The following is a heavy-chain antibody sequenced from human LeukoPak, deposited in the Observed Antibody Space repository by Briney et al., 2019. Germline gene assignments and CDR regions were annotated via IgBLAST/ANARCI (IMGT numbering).Heavy chain of an antibody. CDR1: GGSLISYY. CDR2: VYNSGST. V-gene: IGHV4-4*07. Sequence: SETLSLTCTVSGGSLISYYWSWIRQPAGKGLEWIGRVYNSGSTNYNPSLKSRVTMSVDTSKNQFSLKLTSVTAADTAVYYCAGESTVLTPYYYYYYYMDVWGTGTTVTVSS. D-gene: IGHD2-8*01. J-gene: IGHJ6*03. CDR3: AGESTVLTPYYYYYYYMDV.